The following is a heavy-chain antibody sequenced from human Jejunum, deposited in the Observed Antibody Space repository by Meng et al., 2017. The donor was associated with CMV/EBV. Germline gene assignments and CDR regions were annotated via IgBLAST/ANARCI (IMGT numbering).Heavy chain of an antibody. CDR2: IDHSGST. V-gene: IGHV4-39*01. CDR3: ARRRGGSGRDC. Sequence: LHVQGSGAGIVKHSANLSVNCTVSAGAIRSNGYNWEWVSYHPEKGMEWIGAIDHSGSTSYNPSLQSRVTMFVDTSKNQFSLMLTSVTATDTAVYYCARRRGGSGRDCWGQGTLVTVSS. D-gene: IGHD3-10*01. J-gene: IGHJ4*02. CDR1: AGAIRSNGYN.